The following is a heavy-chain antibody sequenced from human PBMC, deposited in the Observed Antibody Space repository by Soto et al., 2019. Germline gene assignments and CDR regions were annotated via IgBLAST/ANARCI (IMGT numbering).Heavy chain of an antibody. V-gene: IGHV1-18*01. D-gene: IGHD1-1*01. CDR3: ARGRYGDY. J-gene: IGHJ4*02. CDR2: ISAHNGNT. Sequence: QVHLVPSGAEVKKPGASVKVSCQGSGYAFTTYGITWVRQAPGQGLEWMGWISAHNGNTNYAQRLQGRVTVTRETSTSTAYMELMSLRYDDTAVYYCARGRYGDYWGQGALVTVSS. CDR1: GYAFTTYG.